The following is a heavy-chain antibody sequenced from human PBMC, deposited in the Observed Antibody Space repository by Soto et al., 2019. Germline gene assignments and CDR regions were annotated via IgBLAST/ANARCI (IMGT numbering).Heavy chain of an antibody. CDR2: ISYDGSNK. J-gene: IGHJ6*02. V-gene: IGHV3-30*18. Sequence: LRLSCTASGFTFSSYGMHWVRQAPGKGLEWVAVISYDGSNKYYADSVKGRFTISRDNSKNTLYLQMNSLRAEDTAVYYCAKDLGDYYYYYGMDVWGQGTTVTVSS. CDR3: AKDLGDYYYYYGMDV. CDR1: GFTFSSYG. D-gene: IGHD4-17*01.